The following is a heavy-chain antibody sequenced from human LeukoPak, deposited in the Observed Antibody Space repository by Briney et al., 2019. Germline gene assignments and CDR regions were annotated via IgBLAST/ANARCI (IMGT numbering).Heavy chain of an antibody. J-gene: IGHJ4*02. CDR2: IYPGDPDT. CDR1: GYSFTSYW. D-gene: IGHD3-22*01. V-gene: IGHV5-51*01. CDR3: ARRIVDYYDSSGYSWDY. Sequence: GESLKISCKGSGYSFTSYWIGWVRQMPGKGLEWMGIIYPGDPDTRYSPSFQGQVTISAGKSISTTYLQWSSLKASDTAMYYCARRIVDYYDSSGYSWDYWGQGTLVTVSS.